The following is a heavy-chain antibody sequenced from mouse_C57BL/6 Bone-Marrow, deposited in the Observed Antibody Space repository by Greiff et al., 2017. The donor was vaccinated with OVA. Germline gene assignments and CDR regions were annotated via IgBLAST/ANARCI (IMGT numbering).Heavy chain of an antibody. Sequence: QVQLKQSGAELVRPGASVTLSCKASGYTFTDYEMHWVKQTPVHGLEWIGAIDPETGGTAYNQKFKGKAILTADKSSSTAYMELRSLTSEDSAVYYCTRWDGSSFRFAYWGQGTLVTVSA. CDR2: IDPETGGT. V-gene: IGHV1-15*01. CDR1: GYTFTDYE. J-gene: IGHJ3*01. CDR3: TRWDGSSFRFAY. D-gene: IGHD1-1*01.